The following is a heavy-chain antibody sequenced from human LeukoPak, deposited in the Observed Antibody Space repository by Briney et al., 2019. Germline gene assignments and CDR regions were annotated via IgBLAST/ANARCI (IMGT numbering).Heavy chain of an antibody. Sequence: SVKVSCKASGGSFTNYAVSRLRQAPGHGLEWMGAIVPMFTTSDYAQKFRDRVTITADESTSTVYMDLRRLTYEDTAIYYCARVKESAPVAAAIPYFFDRWGQGTLVTVSS. J-gene: IGHJ4*02. CDR2: IVPMFTTS. D-gene: IGHD2-2*01. V-gene: IGHV1-69*01. CDR3: ARVKESAPVAAAIPYFFDR. CDR1: GGSFTNYA.